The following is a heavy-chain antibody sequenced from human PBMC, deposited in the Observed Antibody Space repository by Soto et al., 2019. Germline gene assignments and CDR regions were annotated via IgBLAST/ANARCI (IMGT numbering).Heavy chain of an antibody. CDR2: ISSNGGST. CDR1: GFTFSSYA. J-gene: IGHJ6*03. Sequence: EVQLVESGGGLVQPGGSLRLSCAASGFTFSSYAMHWVRQAPGKGLEYVSGISSNGGSTNYANSVKGRFTISRDNTKNTLYLQMGSLRAEDMAVYYCARVVYCSSTSCPYYYYYMDVWGKGTTVTVSS. V-gene: IGHV3-64*01. CDR3: ARVVYCSSTSCPYYYYYMDV. D-gene: IGHD2-2*01.